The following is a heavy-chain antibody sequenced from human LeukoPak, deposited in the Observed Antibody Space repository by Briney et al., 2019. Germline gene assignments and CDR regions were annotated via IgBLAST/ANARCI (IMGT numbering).Heavy chain of an antibody. Sequence: PGGSLRLSCAASGLTFSSYAIHWVRQAPGKGLEWVSSISSSSSYIYYADSVKGRFTISSDNAKNSLYLQMNILRADDTAVYYCARVVWATYDDYWGQGTMVTVSS. CDR2: ISSSSSYI. J-gene: IGHJ4*02. D-gene: IGHD3-16*01. CDR3: ARVVWATYDDY. V-gene: IGHV3-21*01. CDR1: GLTFSSYA.